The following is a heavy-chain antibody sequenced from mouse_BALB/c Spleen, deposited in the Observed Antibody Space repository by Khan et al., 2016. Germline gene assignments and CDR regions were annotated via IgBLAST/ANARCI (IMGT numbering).Heavy chain of an antibody. V-gene: IGHV1-15*01. J-gene: IGHJ4*01. D-gene: IGHD2-1*01. Sequence: QVQLQQSGAELVRPGASVTLSCKASGYTFTDYEMHWVKQTPVHGLEWIGAIDPETGGTAYNQKFKGKATLTADKSSSTAYMELRSLTSEDSAVYYCTGGNYLYYAMDYWGHGASVTVSS. CDR3: TGGNYLYYAMDY. CDR1: GYTFTDYE. CDR2: IDPETGGT.